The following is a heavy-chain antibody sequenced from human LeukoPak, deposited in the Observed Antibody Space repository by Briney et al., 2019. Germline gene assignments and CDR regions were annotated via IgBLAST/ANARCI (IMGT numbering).Heavy chain of an antibody. V-gene: IGHV5-51*01. CDR2: IYPGDPDT. J-gene: IGHJ4*02. CDR3: ARRYCSSTSCYWGFDY. Sequence: GESLKISCKGSGYSFTSYWIGWVRQMPGKGLEWMGIIYPGDPDTRYSPSFQGQVTISADKSISTAYLQWSSLKASDTAMYYCARRYCSSTSCYWGFDYWGQGTLVTVSS. CDR1: GYSFTSYW. D-gene: IGHD2-2*01.